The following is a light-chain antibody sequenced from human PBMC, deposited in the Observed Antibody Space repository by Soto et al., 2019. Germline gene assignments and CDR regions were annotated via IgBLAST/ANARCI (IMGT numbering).Light chain of an antibody. Sequence: EIVLTQSPATLSLSPGERATLSCRASQSVSSSLAWYQQKPGQAPRLLIFGASSRATGVPARFSGSGSGTEFTLTINSLQSEDFAVYFCQQYDNLPLTFGPGTKVDIK. CDR3: QQYDNLPLT. V-gene: IGKV3-15*01. CDR2: GAS. J-gene: IGKJ3*01. CDR1: QSVSSS.